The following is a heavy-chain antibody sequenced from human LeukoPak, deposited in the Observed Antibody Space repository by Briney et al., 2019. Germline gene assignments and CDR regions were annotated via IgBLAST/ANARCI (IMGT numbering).Heavy chain of an antibody. Sequence: GGSLRLSCAASGFTFSNYAVSWVRQAPGKGLEWVSSISSSGSSTYYADSVKGRFTISRDNSKNTLFLQMNSLRAEDTAVYYCATQRSGWHYFDYWGQGTLVTVSS. CDR1: GFTFSNYA. V-gene: IGHV3-23*01. D-gene: IGHD6-19*01. J-gene: IGHJ4*02. CDR3: ATQRSGWHYFDY. CDR2: ISSSGSST.